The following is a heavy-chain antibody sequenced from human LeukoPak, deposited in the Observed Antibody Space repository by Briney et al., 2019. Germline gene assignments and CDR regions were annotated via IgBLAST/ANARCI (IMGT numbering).Heavy chain of an antibody. CDR2: IRYDGSNK. V-gene: IGHV3-30*02. J-gene: IGHJ3*02. CDR1: GFTFSSYG. D-gene: IGHD6-6*01. Sequence: GGSLRLSCAASGFTFSSYGMHWVRQVPGKGLEWVAFIRYDGSNKYYADSVKGRFTISRDNSKNTLYLQMNSLRAEDTAVYYCARQYSSSSGAFDIWGQGTMVTVSS. CDR3: ARQYSSSSGAFDI.